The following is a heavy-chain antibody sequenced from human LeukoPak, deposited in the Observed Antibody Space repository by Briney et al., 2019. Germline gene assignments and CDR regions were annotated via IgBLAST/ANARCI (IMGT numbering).Heavy chain of an antibody. J-gene: IGHJ4*02. V-gene: IGHV3-23*01. CDR2: ISGSGGNT. Sequence: GGSLRLSCAASGFTFSSYAMNWVRQVPGKGLEWVSSISGSGGNTYYADSVKSRFTISRDNSKNTLYLHMNSLRAEDTAIYFCVRDNYSYRLDVWGQGTLVTVSS. CDR1: GFTFSSYA. D-gene: IGHD2-21*01. CDR3: VRDNYSYRLDV.